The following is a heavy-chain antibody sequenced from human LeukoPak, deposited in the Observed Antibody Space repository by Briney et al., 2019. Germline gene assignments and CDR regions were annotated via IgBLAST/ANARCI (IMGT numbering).Heavy chain of an antibody. CDR3: ARMGGGGYYFDY. J-gene: IGHJ4*02. V-gene: IGHV3-48*03. CDR2: ITSSGSTI. CDR1: EFPFSSYE. Sequence: GGSLRLSCAASEFPFSSYEMNWVRQAPGKGLEWVSCITSSGSTIFYADSVKGRFTISRDNAKNSLYLQMNSLRAEDTAVYYFARMGGGGYYFDYWGQGTLVTVSS. D-gene: IGHD1-26*01.